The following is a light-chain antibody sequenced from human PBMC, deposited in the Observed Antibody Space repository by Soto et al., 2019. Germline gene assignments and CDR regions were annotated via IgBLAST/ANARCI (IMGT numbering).Light chain of an antibody. Sequence: DIQMTQSPSTLSASVGDRVTITCRASQSIGTWLAWYQQNPGKAPKLLIYDASSLESGVPSRFSGSGSGTEFTLTISSLQPDDFATYHCQQYNSYSRTFGQGTTVEI. V-gene: IGKV1-5*01. CDR3: QQYNSYSRT. CDR2: DAS. J-gene: IGKJ1*01. CDR1: QSIGTW.